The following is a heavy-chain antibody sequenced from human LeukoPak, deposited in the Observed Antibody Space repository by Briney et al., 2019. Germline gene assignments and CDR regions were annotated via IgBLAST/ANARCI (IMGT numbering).Heavy chain of an antibody. CDR3: ARRGEAMDPFDY. CDR1: GYSFTTYW. J-gene: IGHJ4*02. Sequence: GESLKISCKDSGYSFTTYWIGWVRQMPGKGLEWMGIIYPGDSDTRYSPSFQGQVTISADKSINTAYLQWSSLKASDTAIYYCARRGEAMDPFDYWGQGTLVTVSS. D-gene: IGHD5-18*01. CDR2: IYPGDSDT. V-gene: IGHV5-51*01.